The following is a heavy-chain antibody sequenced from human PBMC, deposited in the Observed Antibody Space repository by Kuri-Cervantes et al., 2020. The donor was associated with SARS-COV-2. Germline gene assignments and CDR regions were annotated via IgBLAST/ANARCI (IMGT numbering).Heavy chain of an antibody. D-gene: IGHD3-10*01. CDR3: ARDTPTLVRGVVSDRWLDP. CDR1: GFVFTTYA. Sequence: GESLKISCEGSGFVFTTYAMHWVRQAPGKGLEWVAVIWYDGSNKSYADSVKGRFTISRDNSKNTLYLQMNSLRGEDTAVYYCARDTPTLVRGVVSDRWLDPWGQGTLVTVSS. CDR2: IWYDGSNK. J-gene: IGHJ5*02. V-gene: IGHV3-33*01.